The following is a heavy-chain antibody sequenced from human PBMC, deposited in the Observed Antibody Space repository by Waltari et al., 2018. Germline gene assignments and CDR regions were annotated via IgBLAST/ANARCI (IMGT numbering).Heavy chain of an antibody. V-gene: IGHV1-69*11. CDR1: GGTFSSYA. J-gene: IGHJ6*02. CDR3: ARRWIAVADTYYYYGMDV. Sequence: QVQLVQSGAEVKKPGSSVKVSCKASGGTFSSYAISWVRQAPGQGLEWMGGIIPILGTANYAQKFQGRVTITADESTSTAYMELSSLRSEDTAVYYCARRWIAVADTYYYYGMDVWGQGTTVTVSS. D-gene: IGHD6-19*01. CDR2: IIPILGTA.